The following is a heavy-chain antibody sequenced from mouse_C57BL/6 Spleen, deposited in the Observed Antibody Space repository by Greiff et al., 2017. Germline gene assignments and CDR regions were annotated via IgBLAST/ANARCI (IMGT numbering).Heavy chain of an antibody. CDR1: GYTFTSYW. J-gene: IGHJ2*01. D-gene: IGHD2-4*01. Sequence: QVQLQQPGAELVKPGASVKMSCKASGYTFTSYWITWVKQRPGQGLEWIGDISPGSGSTNYNEKFKSKATLTVDTSSSTAYMQLSSLTSEDSAVYYCARRPYYDYDGGNFDYWGQGTTLTVSS. CDR3: ARRPYYDYDGGNFDY. CDR2: ISPGSGST. V-gene: IGHV1-55*01.